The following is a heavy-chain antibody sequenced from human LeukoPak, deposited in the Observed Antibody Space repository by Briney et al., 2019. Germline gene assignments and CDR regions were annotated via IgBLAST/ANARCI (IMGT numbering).Heavy chain of an antibody. Sequence: GGSLRLSCAASGFTFSIYAMYWVRQAPGKGLEYVSTISSNGGSTYYANSVKGRFTISRDNSKNTLYLQMNSLRAEDTAVYYCARGDGSFDYWGQGILVTVSS. D-gene: IGHD5-24*01. J-gene: IGHJ4*02. CDR3: ARGDGSFDY. CDR1: GFTFSIYA. CDR2: ISSNGGST. V-gene: IGHV3-64*01.